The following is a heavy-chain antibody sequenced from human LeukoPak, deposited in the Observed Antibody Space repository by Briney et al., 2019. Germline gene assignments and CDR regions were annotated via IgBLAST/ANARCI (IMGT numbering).Heavy chain of an antibody. Sequence: GGSLRPSCAASGFTFSSYAMHWVRQAPGKGLEWVAVISYDGSNKYYADSVKGRFTISRDNSKNTLYLQMNSLRAEDTAVYYCARDHYDSSGYPSDWGQGTLVTVSS. CDR3: ARDHYDSSGYPSD. V-gene: IGHV3-30-3*01. J-gene: IGHJ4*02. D-gene: IGHD3-22*01. CDR1: GFTFSSYA. CDR2: ISYDGSNK.